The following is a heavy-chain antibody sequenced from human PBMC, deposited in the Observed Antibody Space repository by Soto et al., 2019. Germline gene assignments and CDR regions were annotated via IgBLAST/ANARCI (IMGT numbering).Heavy chain of an antibody. J-gene: IGHJ6*02. CDR2: IHRDEIEK. V-gene: IGHV3-7*01. CDR1: TFPFSTYW. CDR3: AGGNALDV. Sequence: GSLRLSCAASTFPFSTYWMTWVRQAPGKGLEWVANIHRDEIEKYYMDSVKGRFTISRDNAKNSLYLQMTSLRAEDTAVYYCAGGNALDVWGQGTTVTVSS.